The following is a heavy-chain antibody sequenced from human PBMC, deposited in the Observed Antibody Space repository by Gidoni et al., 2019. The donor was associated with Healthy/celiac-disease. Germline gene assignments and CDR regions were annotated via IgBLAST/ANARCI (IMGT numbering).Heavy chain of an antibody. Sequence: EVQLVESGGGLVKPGGSLRLSCAASGFTFSSYSMNWVRQAPGKGLEWVSSISSSSSYIYYADSVKGRFTISRDNAKNSLYLQMNSLRAEDTAVYYCASGVAAAVGWFDPWGQGTLVTVSS. CDR3: ASGVAAAVGWFDP. V-gene: IGHV3-21*01. D-gene: IGHD6-13*01. CDR1: GFTFSSYS. J-gene: IGHJ5*02. CDR2: ISSSSSYI.